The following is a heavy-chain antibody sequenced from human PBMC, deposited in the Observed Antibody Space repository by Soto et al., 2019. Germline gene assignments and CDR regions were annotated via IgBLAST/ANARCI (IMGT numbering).Heavy chain of an antibody. V-gene: IGHV1-69-2*01. Sequence: EVQLVQSGAEVKKPGATVKISCKVSGYTFTDYYMHWVQQAPGKGLEWMGLVDPEDGEEIYAEKFQGRVTLTEDTSTDTAYRELSILRSEGTAVYYCAKSLVPDPSFHPWGQGTLVTVSS. CDR1: GYTFTDYY. CDR2: VDPEDGEE. CDR3: AKSLVPDPSFHP. D-gene: IGHD2-15*01. J-gene: IGHJ5*02.